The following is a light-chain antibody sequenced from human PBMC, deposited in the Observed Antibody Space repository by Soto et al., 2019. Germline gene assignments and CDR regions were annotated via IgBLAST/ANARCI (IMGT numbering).Light chain of an antibody. V-gene: IGKV3-20*01. CDR2: GAS. Sequence: IVLTQSPGTLSLSPGERATLSCRASQSVSSSYLAWYQQKPGQAPRLLIYGASSRATGIPDRFSGSGSGTSFTPSISRLEPEDFAVYYCHQYGSSPPYTFGHGTKLYIK. CDR1: QSVSSSY. J-gene: IGKJ2*01. CDR3: HQYGSSPPYT.